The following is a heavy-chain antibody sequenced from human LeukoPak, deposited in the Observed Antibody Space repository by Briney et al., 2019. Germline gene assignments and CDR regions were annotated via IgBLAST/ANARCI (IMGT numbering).Heavy chain of an antibody. CDR1: GFTFSSYA. V-gene: IGHV3-30-3*01. J-gene: IGHJ4*02. CDR3: AGAGASGYFDY. D-gene: IGHD3-3*01. Sequence: PGGSLRLSCAASGFTFSSYAMHWVRQAPGKGLEWVAVISYDGSNKYYADSVKGRSTISRDNSKNTLYLQMNSLRAEDTAVYSCAGAGASGYFDYWGQGTLVTVSS. CDR2: ISYDGSNK.